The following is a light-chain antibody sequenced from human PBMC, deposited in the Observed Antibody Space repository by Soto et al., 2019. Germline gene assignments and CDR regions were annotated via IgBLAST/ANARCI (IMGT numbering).Light chain of an antibody. CDR1: QSVNKH. CDR2: DTS. Sequence: EIVLTQSPATPSVSPGERATLSCRASQSVNKHLAWYQHRPGQAPRLLIYDTSYRAAGIPARFSGSGSGTDFTLTISSLEPEDSAVYYCQQRYVWLTFGGGTKVDIK. V-gene: IGKV3-11*01. CDR3: QQRYVWLT. J-gene: IGKJ4*01.